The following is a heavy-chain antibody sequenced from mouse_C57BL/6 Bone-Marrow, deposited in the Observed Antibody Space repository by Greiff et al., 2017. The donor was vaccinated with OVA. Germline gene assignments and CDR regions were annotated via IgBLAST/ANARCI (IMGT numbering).Heavy chain of an antibody. CDR3: ARHGTGTSWFAY. CDR1: GFTFSSYG. D-gene: IGHD4-1*01. CDR2: ISSGGSYT. J-gene: IGHJ3*01. Sequence: QLVESGGDLVKPGGSLKLSCAASGFTFSSYGMSWVRQTPDKRLEWVATISSGGSYTYYPDSVKGRFTISRDNAKNTLYLQMSSLKSEDTAMYYCARHGTGTSWFAYWGQGTLVTVSA. V-gene: IGHV5-6*01.